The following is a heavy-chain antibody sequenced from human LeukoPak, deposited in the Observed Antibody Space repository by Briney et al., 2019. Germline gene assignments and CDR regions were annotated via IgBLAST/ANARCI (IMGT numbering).Heavy chain of an antibody. Sequence: PKASVKVSCKASGYTFTGYYMHWVRQAPGQGLEWMGWINPNSGGTNYAQKFQGRVTMTRDTSISTAYMELSRLRSDDTAVYYCARGGVATIFSPHNRWYFDLWGRGTLVTVSS. D-gene: IGHD5-12*01. V-gene: IGHV1-2*02. CDR1: GYTFTGYY. J-gene: IGHJ2*01. CDR3: ARGGVATIFSPHNRWYFDL. CDR2: INPNSGGT.